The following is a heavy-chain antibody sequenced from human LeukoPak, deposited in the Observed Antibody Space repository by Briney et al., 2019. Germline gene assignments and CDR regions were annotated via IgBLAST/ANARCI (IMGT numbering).Heavy chain of an antibody. CDR2: IYYSGST. Sequence: PSETLSLTCTVSGGSISSSSYYWGWIRQPPGKGLEWIGSIYYSGSTYYNPSLKSRVTISVDTSKNQFSLKLSSVTAADTAVYYCARDGYNGYYFDSSDYYFEHWGQGTLVTVSS. CDR1: GGSISSSSYY. CDR3: ARDGYNGYYFDSSDYYFEH. D-gene: IGHD3-22*01. V-gene: IGHV4-39*07. J-gene: IGHJ4*02.